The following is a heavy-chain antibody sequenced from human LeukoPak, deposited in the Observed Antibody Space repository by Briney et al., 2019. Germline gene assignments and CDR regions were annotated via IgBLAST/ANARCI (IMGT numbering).Heavy chain of an antibody. CDR1: GGSFNSYC. Sequence: SETLSLTCTVSGGSFNSYCWSWIRQPPGKGLEWIGYIYYSGSTNYNPSLKSRVTISIDMSKNQFSLKLRSVTAADTAVYYCARGPTKNYFDYWGQGTLVTVSS. CDR2: IYYSGST. V-gene: IGHV4-59*01. J-gene: IGHJ4*02. CDR3: ARGPTKNYFDY.